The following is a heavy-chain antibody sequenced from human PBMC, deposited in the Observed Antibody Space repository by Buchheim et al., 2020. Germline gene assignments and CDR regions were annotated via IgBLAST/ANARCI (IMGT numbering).Heavy chain of an antibody. V-gene: IGHV4-31*03. Sequence: QVQLQQWGAGLLKPSQTLSLTCTVSGGSISSGGYYWSWIRQHPGKGLEWIGYIYYSGSTYYNPSLKSRVTISVDTSKNQFSLKLSSVTAADTAVYYCARNRGTSSGPTRGDFDYWGQGTL. D-gene: IGHD3-22*01. CDR1: GGSISSGGYY. J-gene: IGHJ4*02. CDR3: ARNRGTSSGPTRGDFDY. CDR2: IYYSGST.